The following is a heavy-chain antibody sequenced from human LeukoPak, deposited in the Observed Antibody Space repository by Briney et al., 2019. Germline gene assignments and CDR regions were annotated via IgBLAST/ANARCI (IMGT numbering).Heavy chain of an antibody. J-gene: IGHJ4*02. V-gene: IGHV3-11*01. CDR3: ARDRDDYGDYVFGY. Sequence: GGSLRLSCAASGFTFSDYYMCWIRQAPGKGLEWVSYISSSGSTIYYADSVKGQFTISRENAKNSLYLQMNSLRAEDTAVYYCARDRDDYGDYVFGYWGQGTLVTVSS. D-gene: IGHD4-17*01. CDR1: GFTFSDYY. CDR2: ISSSGSTI.